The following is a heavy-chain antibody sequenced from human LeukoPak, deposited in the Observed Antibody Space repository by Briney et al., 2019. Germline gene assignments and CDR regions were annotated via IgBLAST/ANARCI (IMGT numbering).Heavy chain of an antibody. CDR3: ARPAYYSSGWFEDY. Sequence: ASVKVSCKASGYTFTSYDINWVRQATGQGLEWMGWMNPNSGNTDYAQKLQGRVTMSTDTSTSTAYMELRSLRSDDTAVYYCARPAYYSSGWFEDYWGQGTLVTVSS. CDR2: MNPNSGNT. CDR1: GYTFTSYD. D-gene: IGHD6-19*01. V-gene: IGHV1-8*02. J-gene: IGHJ4*02.